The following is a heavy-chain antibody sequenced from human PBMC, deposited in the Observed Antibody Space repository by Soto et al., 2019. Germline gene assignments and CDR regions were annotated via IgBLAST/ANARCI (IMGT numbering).Heavy chain of an antibody. Sequence: QVHLQESGPGLVKPSQTLSLTCTVSGGSISSGGYYWNWLRQHPGKGLEWIGYLYYIGSTYYNPSLKSRVTISVDTSKNQFSLKLSSGTAADTAVYYCATGRYDSVDFWGQGTLVTVSS. CDR1: GGSISSGGYY. CDR3: ATGRYDSVDF. CDR2: LYYIGST. D-gene: IGHD3-22*01. J-gene: IGHJ4*02. V-gene: IGHV4-31*03.